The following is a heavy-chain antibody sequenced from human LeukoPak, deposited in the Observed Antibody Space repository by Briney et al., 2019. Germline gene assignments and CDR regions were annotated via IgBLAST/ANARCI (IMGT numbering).Heavy chain of an antibody. J-gene: IGHJ4*02. Sequence: PGGSLRLSCAASGFTFSSYWMSWVRQASGKGLEWVSAISGSGGGTYYADSVKGRYTISRDNSKNTLYLQMNSLRAEDTAVYYCAKESQWLARPFDYWGQGTLVTVSS. CDR1: GFTFSSYW. V-gene: IGHV3-23*01. D-gene: IGHD6-19*01. CDR2: ISGSGGGT. CDR3: AKESQWLARPFDY.